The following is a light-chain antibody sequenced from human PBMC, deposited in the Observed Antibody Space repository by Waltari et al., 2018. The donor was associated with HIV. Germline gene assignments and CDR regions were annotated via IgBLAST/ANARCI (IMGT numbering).Light chain of an antibody. CDR1: QNVIRN. J-gene: IGKJ4*01. CDR2: GAS. CDR3: QQYNDWPLT. Sequence: EIVMTQSPASLSVSPGERATISCRASQNVIRNLAWYQQKPGKVSRLLIYGASTRASGIPARFSGSGSGTEFTLTISSLQSEDFAVYFCQQYNDWPLTFGGGTKVEI. V-gene: IGKV3-15*01.